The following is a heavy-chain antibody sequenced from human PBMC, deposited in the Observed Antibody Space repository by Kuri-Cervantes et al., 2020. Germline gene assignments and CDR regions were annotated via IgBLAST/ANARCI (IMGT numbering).Heavy chain of an antibody. CDR3: ASQHATPSLVAGIGY. Sequence: TFGDYAISWFRQAPGKGLEWLGSVYSSGTTDYNPSLKSRVTMSVDTSRNQFSLRLSSVTAADTAVYHCASQHATPSLVAGIGYWGQGTLVTVSS. V-gene: IGHV4-30-2*03. J-gene: IGHJ4*02. CDR2: VYSSGTT. CDR1: TFGDYA. D-gene: IGHD4-23*01.